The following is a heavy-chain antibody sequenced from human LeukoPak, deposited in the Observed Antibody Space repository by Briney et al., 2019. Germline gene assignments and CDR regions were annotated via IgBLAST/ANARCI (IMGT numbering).Heavy chain of an antibody. CDR3: AKDLYLPYLYDSSGSLDY. J-gene: IGHJ4*02. Sequence: GGSLRLSCAASGFTFSSYGMHWVRQAPGKGLEWVAVISYDGSNKYYADSVKGRFTISRDNSKNTLYLQMNSLRAEDTAVYYCAKDLYLPYLYDSSGSLDYWGQGTLVTVSS. V-gene: IGHV3-30*18. D-gene: IGHD3-22*01. CDR1: GFTFSSYG. CDR2: ISYDGSNK.